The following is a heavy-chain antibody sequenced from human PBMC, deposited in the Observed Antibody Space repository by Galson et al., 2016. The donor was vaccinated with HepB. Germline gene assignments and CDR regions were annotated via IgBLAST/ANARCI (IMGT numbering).Heavy chain of an antibody. Sequence: SVKVSCKGFGGTSGSYAITWVRQAPGQGFEWMGLIIPIFGTTNYAQTFQGRVSITLDESSNTAYLELRSLKSDDTAVYYCARGFRYAGSYYLNAWGQGTLVTVSS. D-gene: IGHD3-10*01. J-gene: IGHJ5*02. CDR2: IIPIFGTT. V-gene: IGHV1-69*13. CDR3: ARGFRYAGSYYLNA. CDR1: GGTSGSYA.